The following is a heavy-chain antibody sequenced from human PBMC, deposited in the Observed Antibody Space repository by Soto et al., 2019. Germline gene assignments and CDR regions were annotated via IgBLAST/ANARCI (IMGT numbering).Heavy chain of an antibody. Sequence: ASVKVSCKASGYSFTNYAIHWVRQAPGQRLEWMGWINAGNGNTKYSQKFQGRVTITRDTSASTAYMELSSLRSEDTAVYYCARGYDFWSGPQDPWGQGTLVTVSS. J-gene: IGHJ5*02. CDR2: INAGNGNT. V-gene: IGHV1-3*01. CDR1: GYSFTNYA. D-gene: IGHD3-3*01. CDR3: ARGYDFWSGPQDP.